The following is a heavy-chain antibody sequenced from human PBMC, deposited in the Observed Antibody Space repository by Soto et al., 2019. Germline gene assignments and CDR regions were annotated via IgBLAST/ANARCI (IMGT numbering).Heavy chain of an antibody. D-gene: IGHD3-10*02. CDR1: GFTFSDYA. CDR3: ARTMMLAYYYGMDV. Sequence: QVQLVESGGGVVQPGRSLRLSCVAPGFTFSDYAMHWVRQAPGKGLEWVAAISYDGSIKYYADSVKGRFTISRDNSKNTLYLQMSSLRAEDTAVYYCARTMMLAYYYGMDVWGQGTTVTVSS. V-gene: IGHV3-30-3*01. J-gene: IGHJ6*02. CDR2: ISYDGSIK.